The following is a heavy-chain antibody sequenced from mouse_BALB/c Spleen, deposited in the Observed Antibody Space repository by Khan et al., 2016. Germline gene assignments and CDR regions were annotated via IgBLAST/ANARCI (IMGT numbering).Heavy chain of an antibody. V-gene: IGHV9-3*02. CDR1: GYTFTNYG. Sequence: QIQLVQSGPELKKPGETVKISCKASGYTFTNYGMNWVKQAPGKGLKWMGWINTNTGEPTYAEEFKGRFAFSLETSASTAYLQINNLKNEDTATYFCARGVDWFAYWGQGTLVTVPA. CDR2: INTNTGEP. J-gene: IGHJ3*01. CDR3: ARGVDWFAY.